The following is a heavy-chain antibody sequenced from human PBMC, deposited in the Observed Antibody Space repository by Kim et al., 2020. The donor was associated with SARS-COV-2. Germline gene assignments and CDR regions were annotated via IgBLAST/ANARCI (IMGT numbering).Heavy chain of an antibody. J-gene: IGHJ4*02. CDR3: ARGLPRIAARRGFDY. CDR1: GFTFSSYW. CDR2: IKQDGSEK. V-gene: IGHV3-7*01. Sequence: GGSLRLSCAASGFTFSSYWMSWVRQAPGKGLEWVVNIKQDGSEKYYVDSVKGRFTISRDNAKNSLYLQMNSLRAEDTAVYYCARGLPRIAARRGFDYWGQGTLVTVSS. D-gene: IGHD6-6*01.